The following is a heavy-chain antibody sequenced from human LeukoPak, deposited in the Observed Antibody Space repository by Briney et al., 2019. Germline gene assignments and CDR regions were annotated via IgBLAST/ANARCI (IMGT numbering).Heavy chain of an antibody. D-gene: IGHD6-13*01. CDR1: GYTFTSYY. V-gene: IGHV1-46*01. J-gene: IGHJ3*02. CDR2: INPSSGGT. CDR3: ARESRPIAASGRGAFDI. Sequence: ASVTVSCKASGYTFTSYYMHWVRQAPGQGLEWMGIINPSSGGTTYAQKFQGRVAMTSVTSTSTLYMELSSLRSEDTAIYYCARESRPIAASGRGAFDIWGQGTMVSVSS.